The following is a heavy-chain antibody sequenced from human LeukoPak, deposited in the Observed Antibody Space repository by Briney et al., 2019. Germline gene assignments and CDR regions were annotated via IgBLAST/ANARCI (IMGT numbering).Heavy chain of an antibody. Sequence: SETLSLTCAVYGGSFSGYYWSWIRQPPGKGLEWIGVINHSGSTNYNPSLKSRVTMSVDTSKNQFSLKLSSVTAADTAVYYCARSNYVWGSYRPRQSDAFDIWGQGTMVTVSS. V-gene: IGHV4-34*01. CDR3: ARSNYVWGSYRPRQSDAFDI. D-gene: IGHD3-16*02. J-gene: IGHJ3*02. CDR2: INHSGST. CDR1: GGSFSGYY.